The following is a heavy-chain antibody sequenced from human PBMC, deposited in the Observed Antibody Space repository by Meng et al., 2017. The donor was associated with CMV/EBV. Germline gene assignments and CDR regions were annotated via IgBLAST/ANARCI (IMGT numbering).Heavy chain of an antibody. D-gene: IGHD6-6*01. V-gene: IGHV3-30-3*01. CDR3: ARGVVREESWFDP. CDR1: GFTFSSYA. Sequence: LSLTCAASGFTFSSYAMHWVRQAPGKGLEWVAVISYDGSNKYYADSVKGRFTISRDNSKNTLYLQMNSLRAEDTAVYYCARGVVREESWFDPWGQGTLVTVSS. J-gene: IGHJ5*02. CDR2: ISYDGSNK.